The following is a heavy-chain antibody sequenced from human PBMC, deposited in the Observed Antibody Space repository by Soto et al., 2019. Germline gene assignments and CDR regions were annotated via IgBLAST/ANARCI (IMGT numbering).Heavy chain of an antibody. CDR3: AKDIGGYSSGWYSGTSFDY. V-gene: IGHV3-43*01. Sequence: LRLSCAASGFTFDDYTMHWVRQAPGKGLEWVSLISWDGGSTYYADSVKGRFTISRDNSKNSLYLQMNSLRTEDTALYYCAKDIGGYSSGWYSGTSFDYWGQGTLVTSPQ. J-gene: IGHJ4*02. D-gene: IGHD6-19*01. CDR2: ISWDGGST. CDR1: GFTFDDYT.